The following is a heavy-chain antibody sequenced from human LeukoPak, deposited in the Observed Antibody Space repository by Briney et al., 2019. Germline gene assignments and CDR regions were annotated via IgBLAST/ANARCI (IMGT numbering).Heavy chain of an antibody. Sequence: SETLSLTCAVYGGSFSGYYWSWIRQPPGKGLEWIGEINHSGSTNYNPSLKSRVTISVDTSKNQFSLKLSSVTAADTAVYYCAGGREYYDSSGYFYWGQGTLVTVSS. J-gene: IGHJ4*02. V-gene: IGHV4-34*01. CDR2: INHSGST. D-gene: IGHD3-22*01. CDR3: AGGREYYDSSGYFY. CDR1: GGSFSGYY.